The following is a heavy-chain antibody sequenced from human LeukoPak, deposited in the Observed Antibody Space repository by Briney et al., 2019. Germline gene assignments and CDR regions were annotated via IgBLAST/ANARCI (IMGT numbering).Heavy chain of an antibody. CDR3: ARDVGATTSATFDL. Sequence: PGGSLRLSCDASGFTFSDYYMTWIRQAPGKGLEWISYITSSGTSTYYPVSVRGRFTISRDNARNSVYLQMKYLRADDTAVYYCARDVGATTSATFDLWREETVVSVSS. CDR1: GFTFSDYY. CDR2: ITSSGTST. J-gene: IGHJ3*01. V-gene: IGHV3-11*01. D-gene: IGHD1-26*01.